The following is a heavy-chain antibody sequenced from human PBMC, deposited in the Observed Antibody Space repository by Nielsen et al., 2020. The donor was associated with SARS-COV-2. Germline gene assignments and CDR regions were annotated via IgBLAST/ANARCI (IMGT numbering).Heavy chain of an antibody. CDR3: VKGLLFEQLLQFDQ. D-gene: IGHD1/OR15-1a*01. J-gene: IGHJ4*02. CDR1: GFSFSIYS. V-gene: IGHV3-43*01. Sequence: GESLKISCRASGFSFSIYSMNWVRQAPGKGLEWVYYADSVKGRFTISRDNSKNSLYLQMNSLRTEDTAFYYCVKGLLFEQLLQFDQWGQGTLVTVSS.